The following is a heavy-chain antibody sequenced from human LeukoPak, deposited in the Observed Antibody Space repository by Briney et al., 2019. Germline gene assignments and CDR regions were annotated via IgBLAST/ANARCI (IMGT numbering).Heavy chain of an antibody. Sequence: ASVKVSCKASGYSFASYDINWVRQATGQGLEWMGWMNPNSGNTGYAQKFQGRVTMTRNTSINTAYMELTSLTSEDTAVYYCARVTRYYYGMDVWGQGTTVTVS. CDR3: ARVTRYYYGMDV. V-gene: IGHV1-8*01. D-gene: IGHD2-21*02. CDR2: MNPNSGNT. J-gene: IGHJ6*02. CDR1: GYSFASYD.